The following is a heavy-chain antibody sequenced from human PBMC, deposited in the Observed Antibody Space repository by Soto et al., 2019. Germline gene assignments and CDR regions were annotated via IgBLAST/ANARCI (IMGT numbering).Heavy chain of an antibody. CDR1: GDSVSSYSAA. J-gene: IGHJ5*02. CDR3: VRDRYSSSGWFDP. Sequence: PSQTLSLTCAISGDSVSSYSAAWNWSRQSPSGGLEWLGRTYYRSRFFSDYAESVKSRIIINPDTSKNQFSLQPKSVTPEDTAVYYCVRDRYSSSGWFDPWGQGTPVTVSS. CDR2: TYYRSRFFS. D-gene: IGHD3-10*01. V-gene: IGHV6-1*01.